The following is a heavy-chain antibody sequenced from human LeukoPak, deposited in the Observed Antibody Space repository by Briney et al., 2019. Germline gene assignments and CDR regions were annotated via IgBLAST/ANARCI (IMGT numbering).Heavy chain of an antibody. V-gene: IGHV1-18*01. J-gene: IGHJ4*02. CDR1: GYTFTSYG. CDR2: ISAYNGNT. Sequence: ASVKVSCKASGYTFTSYGISWVRQAPGRGLEWMGWISAYNGNTNYAQKLQGRVTMTTDTSTSTAYMELRSLRSDDTAVYYCARDQNYYDSSGYYRFDYWGQGTLVTVSS. D-gene: IGHD3-22*01. CDR3: ARDQNYYDSSGYYRFDY.